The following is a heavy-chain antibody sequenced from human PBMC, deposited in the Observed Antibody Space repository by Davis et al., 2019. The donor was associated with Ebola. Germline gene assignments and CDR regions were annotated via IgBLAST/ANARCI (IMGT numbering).Heavy chain of an antibody. V-gene: IGHV4-59*01. CDR1: GGSISSYY. CDR2: IYYSGRT. CDR3: ASGIAASPIDY. J-gene: IGHJ4*02. Sequence: MPSETLSLTCTVSGGSISSYYWSWIRQPPGKGLEWIGYIYYSGRTNYNPPLKNRGTISVHTSKNQFSLKLSSVTAADTAVYYCASGIAASPIDYWGQGTLVTVSS. D-gene: IGHD6-6*01.